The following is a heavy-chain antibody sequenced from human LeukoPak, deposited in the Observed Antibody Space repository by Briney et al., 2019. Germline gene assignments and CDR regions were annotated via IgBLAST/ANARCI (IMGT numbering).Heavy chain of an antibody. D-gene: IGHD1-26*01. CDR2: IRSKANNYAT. J-gene: IGHJ6*02. CDR3: IRGAASGSYYGFDV. V-gene: IGHV3-73*01. CDR1: GFTFSGST. Sequence: GGSLRLSCAASGFTFSGSTMHWVRQASGKGLEWVGRIRSKANNYATAYATSVKGRFTPSRDDSKNTAYLQMNSLKTEDTAVYYCIRGAASGSYYGFDVWGQGATVTVSS.